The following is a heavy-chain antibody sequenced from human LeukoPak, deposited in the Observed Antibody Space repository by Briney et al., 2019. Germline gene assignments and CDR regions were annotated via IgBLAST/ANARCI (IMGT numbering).Heavy chain of an antibody. V-gene: IGHV3-9*01. D-gene: IGHD3-10*01. CDR1: GFTFDDYA. CDR2: ISWNSGSI. J-gene: IGHJ5*02. Sequence: GGSLRLSCAASGFTFDDYAMHWVRHARGKGLEWVSGISWNSGSIGYADSVKGRFTISRDNAKNSLYLQMNSLRAEDTALYYCATVRAWGQGTLVTVSS. CDR3: ATVRA.